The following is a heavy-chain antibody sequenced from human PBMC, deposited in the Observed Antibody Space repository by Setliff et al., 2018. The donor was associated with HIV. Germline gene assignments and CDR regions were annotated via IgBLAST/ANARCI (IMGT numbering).Heavy chain of an antibody. CDR3: ARDRGSRGFDY. CDR2: ISAYNDNT. Sequence: ASVKVSCKASGCTFTTYGITWVRQAPGQGLEWMGWISAYNDNTNYAQKLQGRVTMTTDTSTSTAYMELRSLRSDDTAVYYCARDRGSRGFDYWGQGTLVTVSS. J-gene: IGHJ4*02. V-gene: IGHV1-18*01. CDR1: GCTFTTYG. D-gene: IGHD1-26*01.